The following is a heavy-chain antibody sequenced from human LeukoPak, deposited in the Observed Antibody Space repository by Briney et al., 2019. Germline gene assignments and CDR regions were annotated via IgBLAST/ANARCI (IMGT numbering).Heavy chain of an antibody. V-gene: IGHV3-30*18. CDR1: VYTFSSYG. CDR2: ISYDGSNK. J-gene: IGHJ4*02. CDR3: AKDSGSYLYCFDY. Sequence: GGPPRLSCAASVYTFSSYGMLCVRHAPGEGLEWVAVISYDGSNKYYADSVKGRFTISRDNSKNTLYLQMNSLRAEDTAVYYCAKDSGSYLYCFDYWGQGTLVTVSS. D-gene: IGHD2-15*01.